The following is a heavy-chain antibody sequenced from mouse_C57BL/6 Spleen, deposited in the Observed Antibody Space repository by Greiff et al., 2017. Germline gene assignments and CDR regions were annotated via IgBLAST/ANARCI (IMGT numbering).Heavy chain of an antibody. Sequence: QVQLQQPGAELVKPGASVKLSCKASGYTFTSYWMHWVKQRPGRGLEWIGRIAPNSGGTKYNEKFKSKATLTVDKPSSTAYMQLSSLTSEDSAVYYCARRDYYGSSYEDYWGQGTTLTVSS. J-gene: IGHJ2*01. CDR2: IAPNSGGT. D-gene: IGHD1-1*01. CDR1: GYTFTSYW. V-gene: IGHV1-72*01. CDR3: ARRDYYGSSYEDY.